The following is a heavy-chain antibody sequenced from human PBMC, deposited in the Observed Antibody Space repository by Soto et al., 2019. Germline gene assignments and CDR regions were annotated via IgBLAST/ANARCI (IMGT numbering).Heavy chain of an antibody. V-gene: IGHV3-23*01. D-gene: IGHD6-13*01. J-gene: IGHJ4*02. CDR2: ITYTGVST. CDR3: AKASVWYPYFDS. CDR1: EFSFDDYA. Sequence: GGSLRLSCAASEFSFDDYAISWVRQAPGKGLEWVSSITYTGVSTYYADSVKGRFTISRDNSKDTLYLQMKSLRAEDTAIYYCAKASVWYPYFDSWGQGTLVTVSS.